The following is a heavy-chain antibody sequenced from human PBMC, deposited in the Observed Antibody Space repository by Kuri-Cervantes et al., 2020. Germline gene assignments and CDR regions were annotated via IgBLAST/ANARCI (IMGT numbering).Heavy chain of an antibody. CDR3: ARGPGAPSGIAARPKYFSY. V-gene: IGHV4-39*07. CDR2: IYYSGST. Sequence: SETLSLTCTVSGGSISSSSYYWGRIRQPPGKGLEWIGSIYYSGSTYYNPSLKSRVTISVDTSKNQFSLQLSSVTAADTAVYYCARGPGAPSGIAARPKYFSYWGQGTLVTVSS. D-gene: IGHD6-6*01. CDR1: GGSISSSSYY. J-gene: IGHJ4*02.